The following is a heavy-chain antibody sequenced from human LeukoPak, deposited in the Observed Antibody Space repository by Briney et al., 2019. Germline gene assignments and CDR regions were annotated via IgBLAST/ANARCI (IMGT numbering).Heavy chain of an antibody. CDR2: ISYDGSNK. V-gene: IGHV3-30*18. CDR1: GFTFSSYG. J-gene: IGHJ4*02. D-gene: IGHD3-10*01. CDR3: AKDLESYGSRSYYCDY. Sequence: GRSLRLSCAASGFTFSSYGMHWVRQAPGKGLEWVAVISYDGSNKYYADSVKGRFTISRDNSKNTLYLQMNSLRAEDTAVYYCAKDLESYGSRSYYCDYWGQRTLVTVSS.